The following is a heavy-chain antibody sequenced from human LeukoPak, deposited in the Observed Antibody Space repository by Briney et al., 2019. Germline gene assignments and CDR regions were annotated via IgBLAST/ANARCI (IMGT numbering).Heavy chain of an antibody. CDR3: AVGGGYYDFWSTYYSFDY. V-gene: IGHV3-48*01. J-gene: IGHJ4*02. D-gene: IGHD3-3*01. CDR1: GFNFSTYS. Sequence: GGSLRLSCAASGFNFSTYSMNWVRQAPGKGLEWVSYISSSSSAVYYADSAKGRFTISRDNAKNSLYPQMNSLRAEDTAVYFCAVGGGYYDFWSTYYSFDYWGQGTLVTVSS. CDR2: ISSSSSAV.